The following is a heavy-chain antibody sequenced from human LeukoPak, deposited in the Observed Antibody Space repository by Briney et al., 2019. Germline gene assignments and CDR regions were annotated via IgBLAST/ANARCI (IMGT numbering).Heavy chain of an antibody. CDR1: GFTFSSYG. J-gene: IGHJ4*02. D-gene: IGHD3-22*01. CDR3: AKDQDYDSSGPSD. CDR2: IWYGGSKT. V-gene: IGHV3-30*02. Sequence: GGSLRLSCAASGFTFSSYGMHWVRQAPGKGLEWVALIWYGGSKTKYADSVKGRFIISRDNSKNTLYLQMNSLRAEDTAVYYCAKDQDYDSSGPSDWGQGTLVTVSS.